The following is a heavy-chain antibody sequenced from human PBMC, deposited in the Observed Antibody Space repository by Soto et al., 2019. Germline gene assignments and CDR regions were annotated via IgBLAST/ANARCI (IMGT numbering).Heavy chain of an antibody. CDR2: IWYDGSNK. J-gene: IGHJ4*02. Sequence: QVQLVDSGGGVVQPGGSLRLSCAASGFTFSSYGMQWVRQAPGKGLEWVAAIWYDGSNKYYLESVKGRLTISRDNSKNTLDLQMNSVRAEDTAVYYCARDMAYSSSHGFDYWGQGTLVTVSS. V-gene: IGHV3-33*01. CDR3: ARDMAYSSSHGFDY. D-gene: IGHD6-13*01. CDR1: GFTFSSYG.